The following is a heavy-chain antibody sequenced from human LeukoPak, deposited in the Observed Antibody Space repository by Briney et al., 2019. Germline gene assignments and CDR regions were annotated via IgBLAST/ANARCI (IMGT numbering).Heavy chain of an antibody. Sequence: GGSLRLSCAASGFTFSSYAMSWVRQAPGKGLEWVSAISGGGGSTYYADSVKGRFTISRDNSKNTLYLQMNSLRAEDTAVYYCAKDRTTVKYCSGGSCYGYFDYWGQGTLVTVSS. V-gene: IGHV3-23*01. J-gene: IGHJ4*02. CDR2: ISGGGGST. CDR3: AKDRTTVKYCSGGSCYGYFDY. CDR1: GFTFSSYA. D-gene: IGHD2-15*01.